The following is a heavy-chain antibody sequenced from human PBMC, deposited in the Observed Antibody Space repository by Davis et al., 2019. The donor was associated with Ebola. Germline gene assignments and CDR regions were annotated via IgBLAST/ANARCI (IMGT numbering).Heavy chain of an antibody. D-gene: IGHD6-19*01. V-gene: IGHV3-74*01. CDR2: ISHEGSVT. Sequence: PGGSLRLSCAASGFAFNTYVMHWVRQAPGKGLAWVSRISHEGSVTTYADSVKGRFTSSRDTSKNTLFLQMNSLRAEDTAVYYCARGYISGCFDYWGQGTLVTVSS. J-gene: IGHJ4*02. CDR1: GFAFNTYV. CDR3: ARGYISGCFDY.